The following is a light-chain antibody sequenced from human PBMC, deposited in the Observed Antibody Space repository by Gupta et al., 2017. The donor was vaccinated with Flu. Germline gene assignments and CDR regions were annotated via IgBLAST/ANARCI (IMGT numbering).Light chain of an antibody. CDR2: EVS. J-gene: IGLJ1*01. V-gene: IGLV2-14*01. Sequence: QSALTQPASVSGSPAQSITISCNGTSSDVGGYNYVSWYQQHPGKAPKLMIYEVSNRPSGVSNRFSGSKSGNTASLTISGLQAEDEADYYCSSYTSSSTLVFGTGTKVTVL. CDR3: SSYTSSSTLV. CDR1: SSDVGGYNY.